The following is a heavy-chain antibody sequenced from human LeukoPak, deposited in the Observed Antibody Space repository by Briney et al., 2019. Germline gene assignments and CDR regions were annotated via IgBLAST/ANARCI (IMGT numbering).Heavy chain of an antibody. V-gene: IGHV3-21*04. D-gene: IGHD6-19*01. J-gene: IGHJ5*02. CDR3: AKDRASSGWYPNWFDP. CDR2: ISSSSSYI. CDR1: GFTFSSYS. Sequence: PGGSLRLSCAASGFTFSSYSMNWVRQAPGKGLEWVSSISSSSSYIYYADSVKGRFTISRDNAKNTLYLQMNSLRAEDTAVYYCAKDRASSGWYPNWFDPWGQGTLVTVSS.